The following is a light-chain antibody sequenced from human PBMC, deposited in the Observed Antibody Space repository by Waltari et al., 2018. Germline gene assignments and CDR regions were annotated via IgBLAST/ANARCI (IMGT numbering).Light chain of an antibody. CDR3: LQYDNWPRV. CDR2: GAS. V-gene: IGKV3-15*01. J-gene: IGKJ2*01. Sequence: EIVMPQSPATLSVSPGERATLSCRASQSVSSNLAWFQKKPGQAPRLLIYGASTRATGFSARFRGSGSGTEFTLTISSLQSEDFAVYFCLQYDNWPRVFGQGTKLEIK. CDR1: QSVSSN.